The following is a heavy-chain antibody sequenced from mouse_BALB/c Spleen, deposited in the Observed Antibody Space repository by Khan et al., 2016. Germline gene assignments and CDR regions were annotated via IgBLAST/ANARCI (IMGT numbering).Heavy chain of an antibody. D-gene: IGHD1-1*01. CDR2: INSNGGNT. Sequence: EVELVESGGGLVQPGGSLKLSCAASGFTFSNYGMSWVRQTPDKRLELVATINSNGGNTYYPDSVQGRFTISRDNSNNTLYLQLSSLKSEDTAMYYCARIYNYGSPYFDYWGQGTTLPVSS. CDR1: GFTFSNYG. V-gene: IGHV5-6-3*01. J-gene: IGHJ2*01. CDR3: ARIYNYGSPYFDY.